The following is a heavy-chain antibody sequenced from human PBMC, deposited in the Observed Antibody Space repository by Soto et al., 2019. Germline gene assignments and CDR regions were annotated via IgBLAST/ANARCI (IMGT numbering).Heavy chain of an antibody. CDR1: GCSCSSYG. CDR3: ARDYRTPYCYYGMDV. D-gene: IGHD3-16*02. J-gene: IGHJ6*02. Sequence: GRSRRLSWAASGCSCSSYGVHRDRQAPDKGLEWVAVIWYDGSNKYYADSVKGRFTISRDNSKNTLYLQMNSLRAEDTAVYYCARDYRTPYCYYGMDVWGQVTTVTVSS. V-gene: IGHV3-33*01. CDR2: IWYDGSNK.